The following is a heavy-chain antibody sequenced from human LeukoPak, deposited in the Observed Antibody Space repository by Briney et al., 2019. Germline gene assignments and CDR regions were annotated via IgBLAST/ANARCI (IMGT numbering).Heavy chain of an antibody. Sequence: EASVKVSCKASGYTFTSYGISWVRQAPGQGLEWMGWISAYNGNTNSAQKLQGRVTMTTDTSTSTAYMELRSLRSDDTAVYYCARAAQGATIDYWGQGTLVTVSS. J-gene: IGHJ4*02. D-gene: IGHD5-24*01. V-gene: IGHV1-18*01. CDR1: GYTFTSYG. CDR2: ISAYNGNT. CDR3: ARAAQGATIDY.